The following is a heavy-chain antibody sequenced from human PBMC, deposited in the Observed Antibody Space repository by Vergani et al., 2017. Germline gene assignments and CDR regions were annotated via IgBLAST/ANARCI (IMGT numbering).Heavy chain of an antibody. Sequence: QVQLVQSGAEVKKPGASVKVSCKASGYTFTGYYMHWVRQAPGQGLEWMGWINPNSGGTNYAQKFQGRVTMTTDTSTSTAYMELRSLRSDDTAVYYCARQWLVQIRHYYYYGMDVWGQGTTVTVSS. CDR1: GYTFTGYY. CDR3: ARQWLVQIRHYYYYGMDV. D-gene: IGHD6-19*01. CDR2: INPNSGGT. V-gene: IGHV1-2*02. J-gene: IGHJ6*02.